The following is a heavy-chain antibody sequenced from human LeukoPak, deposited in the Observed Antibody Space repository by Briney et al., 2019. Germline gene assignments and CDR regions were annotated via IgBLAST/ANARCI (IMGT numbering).Heavy chain of an antibody. CDR1: GYSISSGYY. J-gene: IGHJ6*02. Sequence: SSETLSLTCTVSGYSISSGYYWGWIRQPPGKGLEWIGSIYHSGSTNYNPPLKSRVTISVDKSKNQFSLKLSSVTAADTAVYYCAKHDSSGYYYYYYGMDVWGQGTTVTVSS. CDR2: IYHSGST. V-gene: IGHV4-38-2*02. CDR3: AKHDSSGYYYYYYGMDV. D-gene: IGHD3-22*01.